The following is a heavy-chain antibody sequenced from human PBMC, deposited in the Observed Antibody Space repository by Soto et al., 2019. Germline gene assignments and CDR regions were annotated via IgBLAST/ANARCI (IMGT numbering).Heavy chain of an antibody. J-gene: IGHJ4*02. CDR1: GFTFSSYA. V-gene: IGHV3-30-3*01. CDR2: ISYDGSNK. CDR3: APSSGLVVVTLDY. D-gene: IGHD3-22*01. Sequence: QVQLVESGGGVVQPGRSLRLSCAASGFTFSSYAMHWVRQAPGKGLEWVAVISYDGSNKYYADSVKGRFTIPRDNSQNALYLQMNSLRAEDTAVYYCAPSSGLVVVTLDYWGQGTLVTVSS.